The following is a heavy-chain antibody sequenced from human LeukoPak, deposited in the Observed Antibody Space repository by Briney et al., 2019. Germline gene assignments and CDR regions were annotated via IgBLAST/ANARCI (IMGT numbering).Heavy chain of an antibody. J-gene: IGHJ4*02. Sequence: GGSLRLSCAASGFTFSSYAMSWVRQAPGKGLEWVSAISGSGGSTYYADSVKGRFTISRDNSKNTLYLQMNSLRAEDTAVYYCANGGVITTFFDYWGQGTLVTVSS. V-gene: IGHV3-23*01. CDR2: ISGSGGST. D-gene: IGHD1-14*01. CDR1: GFTFSSYA. CDR3: ANGGVITTFFDY.